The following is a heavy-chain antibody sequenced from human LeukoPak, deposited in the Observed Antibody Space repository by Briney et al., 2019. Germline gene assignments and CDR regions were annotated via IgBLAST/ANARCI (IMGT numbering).Heavy chain of an antibody. V-gene: IGHV7-4-1*02. CDR2: INTNTGDP. J-gene: IGHJ4*02. D-gene: IGHD1-14*01. CDR1: GYTLTELS. Sequence: ASVKVSCKVSGYTLTELSMHWVRQAPGQGLEWMGWINTNTGDPTYAQGFTGRFVFSLDTSVSTAYLHISSLKAEDTAVYYCARKKVEPDRYFDYWGQGTLVSVSS. CDR3: ARKKVEPDRYFDY.